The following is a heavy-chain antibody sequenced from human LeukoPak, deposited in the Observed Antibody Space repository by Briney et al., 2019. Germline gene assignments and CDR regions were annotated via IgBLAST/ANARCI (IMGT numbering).Heavy chain of an antibody. CDR1: GYTFTSYY. CDR3: ARGPLWSLAVY. D-gene: IGHD3-10*01. V-gene: IGHV1-69*13. J-gene: IGHJ4*02. CDR2: IIPIFGTA. Sequence: SVKVSCKASGYTFTSYYMHWVRQAPGQGLEWMGGIIPIFGTADYAQKFQGRVTITADESTSTAYMELSSLRSEDTAVYYCARGPLWSLAVYWGQGTLVTVSS.